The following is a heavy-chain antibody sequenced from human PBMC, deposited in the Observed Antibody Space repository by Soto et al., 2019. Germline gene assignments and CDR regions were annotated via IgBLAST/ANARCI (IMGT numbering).Heavy chain of an antibody. CDR1: GGSISFYY. Sequence: SETLSLTCTVSGGSISFYYWSWIRQSPGKGLEWIGYIYYTGSTNYNPSLQSRVTISVDTSKNQFSLKLSSVTAADTAVYYCARSSYYDSSGYYDYWGQGTLVTVSS. J-gene: IGHJ4*02. CDR3: ARSSYYDSSGYYDY. CDR2: IYYTGST. V-gene: IGHV4-59*01. D-gene: IGHD3-22*01.